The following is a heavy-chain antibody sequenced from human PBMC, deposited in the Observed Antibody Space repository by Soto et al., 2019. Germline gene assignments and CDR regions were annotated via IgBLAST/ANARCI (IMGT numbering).Heavy chain of an antibody. J-gene: IGHJ3*02. CDR3: AKSMGDYDSSGYYPGHAFDI. CDR2: ISWNSGSI. Sequence: GGSLRLSCAASGFTFDDYAMHWVRQAPGKGLEWVSGISWNSGSIGYADSVKGRFTISRDNAKNSLYLQMNSLRAGDTALYYCAKSMGDYDSSGYYPGHAFDIWGQGTMVTVSS. V-gene: IGHV3-9*01. D-gene: IGHD3-22*01. CDR1: GFTFDDYA.